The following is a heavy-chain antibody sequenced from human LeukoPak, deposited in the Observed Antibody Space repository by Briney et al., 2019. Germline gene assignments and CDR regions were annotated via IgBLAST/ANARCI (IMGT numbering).Heavy chain of an antibody. CDR1: GFTSDDYA. V-gene: IGHV3-9*02. CDR3: AKDKSGGWYDYFDY. D-gene: IGHD6-19*01. J-gene: IGHJ4*02. Sequence: PGRSLRLSCAASGFTSDDYAMHWVRHAPGKGLEWVSGISWNSGSIGYADSVKGRFTISRDNAKNSLYLQMNSLRAEDTALYYCAKDKSGGWYDYFDYWGQGTLVTVSS. CDR2: ISWNSGSI.